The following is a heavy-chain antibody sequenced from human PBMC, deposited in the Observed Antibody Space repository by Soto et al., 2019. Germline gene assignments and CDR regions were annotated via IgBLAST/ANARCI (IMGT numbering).Heavy chain of an antibody. Sequence: QVQLEQSGAEVKKPGSSVKISCKASGGTLSDHGVSWLRQAPGQGLEWVGGTIPVFNTAKYAPKFQGRVTIAADKSTNIAYMELGSLRYDDTAFYYCARGVYGSGNYYTGPSAFDIWGQGTLVIGSS. CDR3: ARGVYGSGNYYTGPSAFDI. J-gene: IGHJ3*02. CDR2: TIPVFNTA. V-gene: IGHV1-69*06. CDR1: GGTLSDHG. D-gene: IGHD3-10*01.